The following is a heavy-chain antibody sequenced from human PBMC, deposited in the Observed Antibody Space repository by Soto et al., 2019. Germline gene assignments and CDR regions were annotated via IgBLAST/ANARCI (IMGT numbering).Heavy chain of an antibody. CDR3: ATLLPHYYDSSGYKRFDY. V-gene: IGHV4-39*01. J-gene: IGHJ4*02. D-gene: IGHD3-22*01. CDR2: IYYSGST. CDR1: GGSISSSSYY. Sequence: SETLSLTCTVSGGSISSSSYYWGWIRQPPGKGLEWIGCIYYSGSTYYNPSLKSRVTISVDTAKNQFSLKLSSVTAADTAVYYCATLLPHYYDSSGYKRFDYWGQGTLVTVSS.